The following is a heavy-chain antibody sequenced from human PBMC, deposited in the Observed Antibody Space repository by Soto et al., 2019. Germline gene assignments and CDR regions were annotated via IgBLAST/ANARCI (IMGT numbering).Heavy chain of an antibody. Sequence: QIHLVQSGAEVKKPGASVRVSCKTSGYTFTNYGISWVRQAPGQGLEWMGLISVYNGDTNYAQNLQGRVTMTTDTSTSTAYLELRSLRSDDTAVYYCARTDKGDYVPPLDNCGQGTLVTVSS. V-gene: IGHV1-18*01. CDR2: ISVYNGDT. CDR1: GYTFTNYG. CDR3: ARTDKGDYVPPLDN. D-gene: IGHD4-17*01. J-gene: IGHJ4*02.